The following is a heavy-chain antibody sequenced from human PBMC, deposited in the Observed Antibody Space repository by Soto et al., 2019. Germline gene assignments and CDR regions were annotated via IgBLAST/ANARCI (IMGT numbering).Heavy chain of an antibody. Sequence: QITLKESGPTLVKPTQTLTLTCTFSGFSLTTSGVSVGGIRQPPGKALKGVAFIYWNDDKRYSPSLKSRLTIPKDNSKKQVALTMTNMDPVDTATYYCAYRVGSRGSFDFWGPGTLVTVSS. J-gene: IGHJ4*02. V-gene: IGHV2-5*01. D-gene: IGHD6-25*01. CDR2: IYWNDDK. CDR1: GFSLTTSGVS. CDR3: AYRVGSRGSFDF.